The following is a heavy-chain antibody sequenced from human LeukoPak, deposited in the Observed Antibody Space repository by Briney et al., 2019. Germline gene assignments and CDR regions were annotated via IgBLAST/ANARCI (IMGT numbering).Heavy chain of an antibody. Sequence: SQTLSLTCTVSGGSISSGGYYWSWIRQHPGKGLEWIGYIYYSGSTYYNPSLKSRVTISVGTSKNQFSLKLSSVTAADTAVYYCSSMVRGVIADWGQGTLVTVSS. CDR3: SSMVRGVIAD. V-gene: IGHV4-31*03. CDR2: IYYSGST. D-gene: IGHD3-10*01. CDR1: GGSISSGGYY. J-gene: IGHJ4*02.